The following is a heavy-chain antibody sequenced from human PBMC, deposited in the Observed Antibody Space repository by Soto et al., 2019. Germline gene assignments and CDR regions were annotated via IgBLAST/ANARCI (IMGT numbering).Heavy chain of an antibody. J-gene: IGHJ4*02. V-gene: IGHV3-48*03. CDR1: GFSFRSYE. CDR2: IGSGGSPK. Sequence: EVQLVESGGGLVQPGGSLRLSCAASGFSFRSYEMNWVRQAPGKWLEWVSSIGSGGSPKYYAGSVVGRFTISRDNAKNSLYLQMDSLRVEDTALYYCATVRAYGDYGNYFESWCQGTLVTVSS. CDR3: ATVRAYGDYGNYFES. D-gene: IGHD4-17*01.